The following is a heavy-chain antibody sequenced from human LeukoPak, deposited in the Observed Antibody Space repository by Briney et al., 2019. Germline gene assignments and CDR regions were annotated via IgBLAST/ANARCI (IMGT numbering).Heavy chain of an antibody. CDR1: GFTFDDYA. D-gene: IGHD3-22*01. J-gene: IGHJ4*02. Sequence: PGGSLRLSCAASGFTFDDYAMHWVRQAPGKGLEWVSGISWNSGSIGYADSVKGRFTISRDNAKNSLYLQMNSLRAEDTALYYCAKSLKGGVYYYDSSGYQGFDYWGQGTLVTVSS. V-gene: IGHV3-9*01. CDR2: ISWNSGSI. CDR3: AKSLKGGVYYYDSSGYQGFDY.